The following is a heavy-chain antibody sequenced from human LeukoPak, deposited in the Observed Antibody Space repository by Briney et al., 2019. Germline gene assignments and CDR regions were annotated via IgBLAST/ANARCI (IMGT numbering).Heavy chain of an antibody. D-gene: IGHD6-19*01. J-gene: IGHJ5*02. CDR2: IVYDGSSK. CDR1: GFTFSTYA. CDR3: ARDLSAVAGTALFDP. V-gene: IGHV3-30*04. Sequence: GGSLRPSCAVSGFTFSTYAMQWVRQAPGKGLEWVAVIVYDGSSKYYADSVKGRFTISRDNSKNTLYLQMNSLKTEDTAVYYCARDLSAVAGTALFDPWGQGTLVTVSS.